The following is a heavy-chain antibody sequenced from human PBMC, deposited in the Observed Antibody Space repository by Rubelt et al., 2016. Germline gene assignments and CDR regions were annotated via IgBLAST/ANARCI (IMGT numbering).Heavy chain of an antibody. CDR2: IYYCGST. J-gene: IGHJ4*02. D-gene: IGHD4-17*01. Sequence: QLQLQESGPGLVKPSETLSLTCTVSGGSISSSSYYWGWIRQPPGKGLECIGSIYYCGSTYYNPSLVSRVTISVDTAKNQVSLKLGSVTAADTAGYYCAMTTVTTFDYWGQGTLVTVSS. CDR3: AMTTVTTFDY. CDR1: GGSISSSSYY. V-gene: IGHV4-39*07.